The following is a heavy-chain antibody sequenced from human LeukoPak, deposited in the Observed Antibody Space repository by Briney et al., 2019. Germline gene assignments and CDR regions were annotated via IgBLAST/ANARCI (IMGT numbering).Heavy chain of an antibody. D-gene: IGHD4-17*01. CDR3: ARETYGRFDY. J-gene: IGHJ4*02. CDR1: GFTFSDYY. Sequence: GGSLRLSCAASGFTFSDYYMSWIRQAPGKGLEWVSYISSSSTYTDYADSVKGRFTISRDNAENSLYLQMNSLRAEDTAMYYCARETYGRFDYWGQGTLVTVSS. CDR2: ISSSSTYT. V-gene: IGHV3-11*05.